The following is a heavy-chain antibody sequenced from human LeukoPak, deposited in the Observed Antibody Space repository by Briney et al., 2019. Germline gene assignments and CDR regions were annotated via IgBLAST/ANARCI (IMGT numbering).Heavy chain of an antibody. D-gene: IGHD6-13*01. J-gene: IGHJ4*02. CDR2: IERDGSST. CDR1: GFTFSNYW. V-gene: IGHV3-74*03. CDR3: ARAVYSSPPDY. Sequence: GGSLRLSCAASGFTFSNYWMLWVCQAPGKGLVWVSRIERDGSSTTYADPVKGRFLMSRDNAKNTLDLQMNSLRVEDTAVYYCARAVYSSPPDYWGQGALVTVSS.